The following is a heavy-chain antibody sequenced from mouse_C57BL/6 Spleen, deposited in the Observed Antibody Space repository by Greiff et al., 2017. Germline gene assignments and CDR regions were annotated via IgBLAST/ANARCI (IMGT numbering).Heavy chain of an antibody. CDR1: GYAFSSSW. CDR2: IYPGDGDT. D-gene: IGHD4-1*01. V-gene: IGHV1-82*01. CDR3: AREPLTGNDDY. J-gene: IGHJ2*01. Sequence: LQQSGPELVKPGASVKISCKASGYAFSSSWMNWVKQRPGKGLEWIGRIYPGDGDTNYNGKFKGKATLTADKSSSTAYMQLSSLTSEDSAVYFCAREPLTGNDDYWGQGTTLTVSS.